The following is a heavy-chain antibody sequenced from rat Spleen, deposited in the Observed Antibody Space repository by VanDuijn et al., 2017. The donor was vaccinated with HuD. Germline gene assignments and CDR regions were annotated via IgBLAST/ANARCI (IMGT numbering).Heavy chain of an antibody. CDR2: ISTAGSNT. CDR1: GFTFNRYY. CDR3: TTWDYYDNRFDY. V-gene: IGHV5-27*01. D-gene: IGHD1-6*01. J-gene: IGHJ2*01. Sequence: EVQLVESDGGLVQPGRSLKLSCAASGFTFNRYYMVWVRQAPTKGLEWVAYISTAGSNTFYRDSVQGRFTISRDNDKSTLHLRMDSLRSEDTATYYCTTWDYYDNRFDYWGQGVMVTVSS.